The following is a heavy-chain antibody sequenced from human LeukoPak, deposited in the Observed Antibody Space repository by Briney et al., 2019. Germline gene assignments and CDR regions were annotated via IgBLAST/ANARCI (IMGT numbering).Heavy chain of an antibody. D-gene: IGHD3-10*01. J-gene: IGHJ4*02. V-gene: IGHV3-66*01. CDR2: IYSGGST. CDR1: GFTVSSIY. Sequence: PGGSLRLSCAASGFTVSSIYMSWVRQAPGKGLEWVSVIYSGGSTYYADSVKGRFTISRDNSKNTLYLQMNSLRAEDTAVYYCARESHYYGSGSYTDYWGQGTLVTVSS. CDR3: ARESHYYGSGSYTDY.